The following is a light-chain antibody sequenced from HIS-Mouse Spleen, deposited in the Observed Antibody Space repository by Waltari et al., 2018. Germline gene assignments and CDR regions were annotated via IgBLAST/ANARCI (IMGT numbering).Light chain of an antibody. V-gene: IGKV1D-13*01. CDR2: SAS. CDR1: QRISSA. CDR3: RQFNNYPLT. J-gene: IGKJ4*01. Sequence: IQFTQSPSSISPFLGDRVNIAGRASQRISSALAWYHQKPGKAPKLLYYSASSLERGAPSRLGGSGSGTDFTLTISSLQPEDFACYYGRQFNNYPLTFGGGTKVEIK.